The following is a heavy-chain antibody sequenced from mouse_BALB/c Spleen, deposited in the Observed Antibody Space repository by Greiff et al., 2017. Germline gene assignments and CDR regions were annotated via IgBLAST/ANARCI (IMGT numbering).Heavy chain of an antibody. J-gene: IGHJ3*01. Sequence: EVQLQESGPGLVKPSQSLSLTCTVTGYSITSDYAWNWIRQFPGNKLEWMGYISYSGSTSYNPSLKSRISITRDTSKNQFFLQLNSVTTEDTATYYCARKIYDGYFSWFAYWGQGTLVTVSA. D-gene: IGHD2-3*01. CDR3: ARKIYDGYFSWFAY. CDR1: GYSITSDYA. CDR2: ISYSGST. V-gene: IGHV3-2*02.